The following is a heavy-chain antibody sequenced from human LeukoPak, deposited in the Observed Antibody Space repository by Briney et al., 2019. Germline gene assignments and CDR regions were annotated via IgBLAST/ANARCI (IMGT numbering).Heavy chain of an antibody. Sequence: ASVKVSCKASGYTFTSYAMNWVRQAPGQGLEWMGWINTNTGNPTYAQGFTGRFVFSLDTSVNTAYLQISSLKAEDTAVYYCAREADTAMVDDYYYGMDVWGQGTTVTVSS. V-gene: IGHV7-4-1*02. CDR2: INTNTGNP. CDR1: GYTFTSYA. CDR3: AREADTAMVDDYYYGMDV. J-gene: IGHJ6*02. D-gene: IGHD5-18*01.